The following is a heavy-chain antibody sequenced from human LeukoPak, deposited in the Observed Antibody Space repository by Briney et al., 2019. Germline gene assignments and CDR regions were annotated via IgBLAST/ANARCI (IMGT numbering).Heavy chain of an antibody. J-gene: IGHJ4*02. CDR2: IYSGGST. Sequence: GGSLRLSCAASGFTFSSNYMSWVRQAPGKGLKWVSVIYSGGSTYYADSVKGRFTISRDNSKNTLYLQMNSLRAEDTAVYYCARGRWNSNYFDYWGQGTLVTVSS. CDR3: ARGRWNSNYFDY. V-gene: IGHV3-53*01. D-gene: IGHD1-7*01. CDR1: GFTFSSNY.